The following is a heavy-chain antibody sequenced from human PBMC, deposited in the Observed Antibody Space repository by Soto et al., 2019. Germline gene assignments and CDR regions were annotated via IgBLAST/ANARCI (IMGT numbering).Heavy chain of an antibody. J-gene: IGHJ6*02. CDR2: IKQDGSEK. CDR1: GFTFSSYW. D-gene: IGHD1-26*01. Sequence: GGSVRLSCAASGFTFSSYWMSWVRQAPGKGLEWVANIKQDGSEKYYVDSVKGRFTISRDNAKNSLYLQMNSLRAEDTAVYYCARYRVGATSGYYYYYGMDVWGQGTTVTVSS. CDR3: ARYRVGATSGYYYYYGMDV. V-gene: IGHV3-7*01.